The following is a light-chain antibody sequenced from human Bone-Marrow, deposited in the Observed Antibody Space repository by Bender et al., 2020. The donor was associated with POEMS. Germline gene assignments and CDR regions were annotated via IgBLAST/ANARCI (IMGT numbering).Light chain of an antibody. CDR2: DVR. CDR3: SVWDDSLNGWV. J-gene: IGLJ3*02. V-gene: IGLV2-11*01. Sequence: QSALTQPCSVSGSPGQSVTISCTGTSSNVGGYDYVSWYQQHPGKAPKLMFYDVRRRPSGVPDRFSGSKSGNTASRTISGLQSDYEADYYCSVWDDSLNGWVFGGGTKLTVL. CDR1: SSNVGGYDY.